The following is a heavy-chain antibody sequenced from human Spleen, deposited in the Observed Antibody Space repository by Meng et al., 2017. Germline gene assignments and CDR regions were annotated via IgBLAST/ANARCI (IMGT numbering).Heavy chain of an antibody. CDR3: ARDLGWVLFDY. Sequence: GESLKISCGASGFNFGDYQMHWVRQSPGKGLEWISRIVSDGGITNYADSVKGRFTISRDNAKNTPYLQMNSLGADDTAVYYCARDLGWVLFDYWGQGALVTVSS. CDR2: IVSDGGIT. J-gene: IGHJ4*02. D-gene: IGHD3-3*01. V-gene: IGHV3-74*01. CDR1: GFNFGDYQ.